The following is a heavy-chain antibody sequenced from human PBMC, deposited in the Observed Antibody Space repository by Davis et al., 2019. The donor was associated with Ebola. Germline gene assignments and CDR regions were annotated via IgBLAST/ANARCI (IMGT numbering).Heavy chain of an antibody. D-gene: IGHD2-21*02. CDR2: FDYRGGYT. J-gene: IGHJ4*02. CDR3: VKGYCVGGACSRYFES. CDR1: GFTFSSYA. V-gene: IGHV3-23*01. Sequence: GGSLRLSCAASGFTFSSYAMRWVRQAPGRGLEWVSTFDYRGGYTNYPDSLKGRFTISRDNSKNILYLQMNRLRADDTAVYYCVKGYCVGGACSRYFESWGQGVLVAVSS.